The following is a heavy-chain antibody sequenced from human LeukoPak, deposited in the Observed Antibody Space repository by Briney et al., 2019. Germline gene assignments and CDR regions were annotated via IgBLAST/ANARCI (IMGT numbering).Heavy chain of an antibody. V-gene: IGHV4-34*01. CDR3: ARVVGATTRYYYYGMDV. J-gene: IGHJ6*02. Sequence: SETLSLTCAVYGGSFSGYYWSWIRQPPGKGLEWIGEINHSGSTNYNPSLKSRVTISVDTSKSQFSLKLSSVTAADTAVYYCARVVGATTRYYYYGMDVWGQGTTVTVSS. CDR1: GGSFSGYY. CDR2: INHSGST. D-gene: IGHD1-26*01.